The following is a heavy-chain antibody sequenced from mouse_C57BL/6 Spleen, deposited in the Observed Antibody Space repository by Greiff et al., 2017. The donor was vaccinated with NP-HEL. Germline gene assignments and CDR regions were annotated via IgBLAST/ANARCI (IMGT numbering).Heavy chain of an antibody. CDR2: ISSGSSTI. CDR3: ATYGVYYFDY. J-gene: IGHJ2*01. CDR1: GFTFSDYG. Sequence: EVKLVESGGGLVKPGGSLKLSCAASGFTFSDYGMHWVRQAPEKGLEWVAYISSGSSTIYYADTVKGRFTISRDNAKNTLFLQMTSLRSEDTAMYYCATYGVYYFDYWGQGTTLTVSS. V-gene: IGHV5-17*01. D-gene: IGHD2-10*02.